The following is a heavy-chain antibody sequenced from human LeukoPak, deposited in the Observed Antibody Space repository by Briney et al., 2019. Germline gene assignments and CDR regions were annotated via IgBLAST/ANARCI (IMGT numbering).Heavy chain of an antibody. CDR3: VRGLDYFDY. J-gene: IGHJ4*02. D-gene: IGHD6-6*01. CDR2: ITGSGGNT. Sequence: GGSLRLSCAASGFTFSSYAMTWVRQAPGKGLEWVSSITGSGGNTYYADSVKGRFTFSRDNSKNTLHLQMNSLRAEDTAVYYCVRGLDYFDYWGQGTLVTVSS. CDR1: GFTFSSYA. V-gene: IGHV3-23*01.